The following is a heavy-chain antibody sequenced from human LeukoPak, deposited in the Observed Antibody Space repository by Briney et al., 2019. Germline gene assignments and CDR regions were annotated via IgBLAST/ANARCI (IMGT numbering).Heavy chain of an antibody. CDR3: ARMIARDWFDP. V-gene: IGHV3-74*01. CDR1: GFTFSTYW. J-gene: IGHJ5*02. CDR2: ITSDGSST. D-gene: IGHD3-22*01. Sequence: PGGSLRLSCAASGFTFSTYWMRWVRQAPGKGLMWVSRITSDGSSTSYADSVKGRFTISRDNAKNTLYLQMNSLRAEDTAVYYCARMIARDWFDPWGQGTLVTVSS.